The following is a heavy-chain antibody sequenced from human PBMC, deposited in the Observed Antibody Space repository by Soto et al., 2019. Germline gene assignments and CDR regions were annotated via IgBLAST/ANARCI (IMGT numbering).Heavy chain of an antibody. D-gene: IGHD5-12*01. J-gene: IGHJ4*02. Sequence: QLQLRESGPGLVQPSETLSLTCLVSGGYISSSTYYWGWIRQPPGKGLEWIGSIYYSGATYYNPSLRSRISISMDRSKNHFSLKLTSVTAADTAIYYCAPVGIGTTTVDYWGQGTLVTVSS. CDR2: IYYSGAT. CDR1: GGYISSSTYY. V-gene: IGHV4-39*02. CDR3: APVGIGTTTVDY.